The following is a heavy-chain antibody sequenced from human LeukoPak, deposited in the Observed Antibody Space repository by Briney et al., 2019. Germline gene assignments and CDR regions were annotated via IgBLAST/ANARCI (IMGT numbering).Heavy chain of an antibody. D-gene: IGHD2-21*01. CDR1: GGSISSYY. J-gene: IGHJ4*02. Sequence: SETLSLTCTVSGGSISSYYWSWIRQPPGKGLEWIGYIYYSGSTNYNPSLKSRVTISVDTSKNQFSLNLSSVTAADTAVYYCARSRAIAGRLGFDNWGQGTLVSVSS. CDR2: IYYSGST. CDR3: ARSRAIAGRLGFDN. V-gene: IGHV4-59*01.